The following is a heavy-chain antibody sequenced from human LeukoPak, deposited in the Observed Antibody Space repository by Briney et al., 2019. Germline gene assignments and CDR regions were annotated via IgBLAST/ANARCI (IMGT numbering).Heavy chain of an antibody. D-gene: IGHD2-8*02. CDR1: GFTFTSSA. V-gene: IGHV1-58*02. Sequence: SVKVSCKASGFTFTSSAMQWVRQARGQRLEWIGWIVVGSGNTNYAQEFQERVTITRDMSTSTAYMELSSLRSEDTAVYYCAAESGGYPEDAFDIWGQGTMVTVSS. CDR3: AAESGGYPEDAFDI. CDR2: IVVGSGNT. J-gene: IGHJ3*02.